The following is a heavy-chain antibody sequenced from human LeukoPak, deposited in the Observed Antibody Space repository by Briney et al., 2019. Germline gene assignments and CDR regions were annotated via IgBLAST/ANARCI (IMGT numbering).Heavy chain of an antibody. J-gene: IGHJ4*02. CDR3: ARDKRSGWYDY. D-gene: IGHD6-19*01. CDR1: GYTFSGYY. V-gene: IGHV1-2*02. Sequence: ASVKVSCKASGYTFSGYYMHWVRQAPGQGLEWMGWISPDSGGTIYAQKFQGRVTMTRDTSISTGYMELSRLTSDDTAVYYCARDKRSGWYDYWGQGTLVTVSS. CDR2: ISPDSGGT.